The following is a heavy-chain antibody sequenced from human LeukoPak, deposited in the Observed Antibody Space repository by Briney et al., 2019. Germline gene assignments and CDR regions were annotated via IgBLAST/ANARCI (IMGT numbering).Heavy chain of an antibody. CDR1: GFTFSSYG. CDR3: AKDLDGYKDY. J-gene: IGHJ4*02. D-gene: IGHD5-24*01. CDR2: ISGSGGST. Sequence: GGSLRLPCAASGFTFSSYGMSWVRQAPGKGLEWVSAISGSGGSTYYADSVKGRFTISRDNSKNTLYLQMNSLRAEDTAVYYCAKDLDGYKDYWGQGTLVTVSS. V-gene: IGHV3-23*01.